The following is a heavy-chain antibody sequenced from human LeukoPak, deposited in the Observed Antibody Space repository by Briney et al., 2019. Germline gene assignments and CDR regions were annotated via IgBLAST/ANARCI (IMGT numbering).Heavy chain of an antibody. J-gene: IGHJ4*02. CDR1: GFTVSSNY. D-gene: IGHD6-6*01. CDR3: AKVAFRSSSYISGIEY. Sequence: GGSLRLSCAASGFTVSSNYMSLVRQAPGKGLDWVSVIYSGGSTYYADSVKGRFTIARDNSKNTLYLQMNGLRAEDTAVYYCAKVAFRSSSYISGIEYWGQGTLVTVSS. CDR2: IYSGGST. V-gene: IGHV3-53*01.